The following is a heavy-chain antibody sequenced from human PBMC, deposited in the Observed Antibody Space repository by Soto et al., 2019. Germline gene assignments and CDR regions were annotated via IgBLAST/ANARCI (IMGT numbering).Heavy chain of an antibody. CDR1: GFTFSDYY. V-gene: IGHV3-11*01. D-gene: IGHD3-3*01. CDR3: ARRRTIFGVVIKTHYYYYMDV. J-gene: IGHJ6*03. CDR2: ISSSGSTI. Sequence: PGGSLRLSCAASGFTFSDYYMSWIRQAPWKGLEWVSYISSSGSTIYYADSVKGRFTISRDNAKNSLYLQMNSLRAEDTAVYYCARRRTIFGVVIKTHYYYYMDVWGKGTTVTVSS.